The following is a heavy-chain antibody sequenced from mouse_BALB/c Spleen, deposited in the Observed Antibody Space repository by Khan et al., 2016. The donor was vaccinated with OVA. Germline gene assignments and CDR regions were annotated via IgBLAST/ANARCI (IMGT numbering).Heavy chain of an antibody. CDR1: GYTFTSYW. D-gene: IGHD1-1*01. CDR3: ANHGSSSAWLTY. J-gene: IGHJ3*01. Sequence: QVQLQQSGAELAKPGASVKMSCKASGYTFTSYWMHWVKQRPGQGLEWIGYINPSTGYTAYNQRFKDKATLTADKSSSTAYMQLSSLTSEESAVYDCANHGSSSAWLTYWGQGTLVTVSA. CDR2: INPSTGYT. V-gene: IGHV1-7*01.